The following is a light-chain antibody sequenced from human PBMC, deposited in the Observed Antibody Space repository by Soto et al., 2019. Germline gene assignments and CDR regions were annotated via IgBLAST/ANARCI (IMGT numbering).Light chain of an antibody. CDR1: QGISSSY. CDR3: QKYCSSPVT. J-gene: IGKJ1*01. V-gene: IGKV3-20*01. CDR2: GAS. Sequence: EIVLTQSPGTLSLSPGERATLSCRASQGISSSYLAWYQQTPGPAPRLLIYGASSRATGIPDRFRGSGSGTDFTLTIRRLAPEDFAVYYCQKYCSSPVTFGQGTKVEIK.